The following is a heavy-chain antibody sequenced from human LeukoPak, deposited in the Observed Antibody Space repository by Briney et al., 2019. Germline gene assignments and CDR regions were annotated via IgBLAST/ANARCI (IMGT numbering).Heavy chain of an antibody. CDR3: AKDYIFGVVTQDY. D-gene: IGHD3-3*01. V-gene: IGHV3-30*04. CDR1: GFPFSTYS. J-gene: IGHJ4*02. CDR2: MSVDGRSE. Sequence: GGSLRLSCAASGFPFSTYSMHWVRQAPGKGLEWVAVMSVDGRSENYADSVKGRFSISRDNSKNTLYLQMNSLRAEDTAVYYCAKDYIFGVVTQDYWGQGTLVTVSS.